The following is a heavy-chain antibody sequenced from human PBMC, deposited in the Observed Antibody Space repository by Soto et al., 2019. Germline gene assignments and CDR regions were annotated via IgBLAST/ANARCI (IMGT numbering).Heavy chain of an antibody. CDR3: ARGAYYYDSSGLSY. CDR2: ISSSGSST. V-gene: IGHV3-23*01. CDR1: GFTFSGYA. J-gene: IGHJ4*02. Sequence: GGSLRLSCAASGFTFSGYAMSWVRQAPGKGLEWISYISSSGSSTYYAESVKGRFTISRDNAKNTLYLQMNSLRAEDTAVYYCARGAYYYDSSGLSYWGQGTLVTVSS. D-gene: IGHD3-22*01.